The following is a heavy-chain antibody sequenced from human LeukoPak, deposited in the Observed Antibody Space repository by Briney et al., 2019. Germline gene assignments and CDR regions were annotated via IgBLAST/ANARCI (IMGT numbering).Heavy chain of an antibody. CDR1: GFTFSSYG. CDR3: AKDVYSSSWHLDY. D-gene: IGHD6-13*01. CDR2: ISYDGSNK. J-gene: IGHJ4*02. V-gene: IGHV3-30*18. Sequence: GGSLRLSCAASGFTFSSYGMHWVRQAPGKGLEWVAVISYDGSNKYYADSVKGRFTISRDNSKNTLYLQMNSLRAEDTAVYYCAKDVYSSSWHLDYWAREPWSPSPQ.